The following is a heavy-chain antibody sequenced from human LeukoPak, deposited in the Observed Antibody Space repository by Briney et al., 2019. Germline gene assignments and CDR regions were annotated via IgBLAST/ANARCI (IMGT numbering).Heavy chain of an antibody. CDR2: INHSGGT. V-gene: IGHV4-34*01. D-gene: IGHD6-19*01. CDR3: ARGLSGWYDY. Sequence: SETLSLTCAVYGGSFSGYYWSWIRQPPGKGLEWIGEINHSGGTNYNPSLKSRVTISIDTSKNQFSLKLSSVTAADTAVYYCARGLSGWYDYWGQGTLVTVSS. J-gene: IGHJ4*02. CDR1: GGSFSGYY.